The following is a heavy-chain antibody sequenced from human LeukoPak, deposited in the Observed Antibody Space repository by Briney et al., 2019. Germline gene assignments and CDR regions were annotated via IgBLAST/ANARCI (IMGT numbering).Heavy chain of an antibody. CDR2: IWDSGTPI. CDR1: GFTFSSYS. V-gene: IGHV3-48*04. Sequence: GESLRLSCAASGFTFSSYSMTWVRQAPGMGLEWISYIWDSGTPIYYADSVKGRFTISRDNAKNSLYLQMNSLRAEDTAVYYCARGSHIVVVTAIRFWGQGTLVTVSS. CDR3: ARGSHIVVVTAIRF. J-gene: IGHJ4*02. D-gene: IGHD2-21*02.